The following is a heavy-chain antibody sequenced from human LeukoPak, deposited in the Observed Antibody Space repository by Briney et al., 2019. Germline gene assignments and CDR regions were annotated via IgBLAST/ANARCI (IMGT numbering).Heavy chain of an antibody. V-gene: IGHV1-18*01. CDR2: ISAYNGNT. Sequence: ASVKVSCKASGYTFTSYGISWVRQAPGQGLEWMGWISAYNGNTNYAQNLQGRVTMPTDTSTSTVYMELRSLRSDDTAVYYCASTSYYYDSSGYYYWGQGTLVTVSS. CDR1: GYTFTSYG. D-gene: IGHD3-22*01. J-gene: IGHJ4*02. CDR3: ASTSYYYDSSGYYY.